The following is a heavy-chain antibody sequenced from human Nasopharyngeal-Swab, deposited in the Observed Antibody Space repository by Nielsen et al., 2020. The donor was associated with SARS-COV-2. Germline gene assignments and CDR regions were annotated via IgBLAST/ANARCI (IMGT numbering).Heavy chain of an antibody. CDR1: GFTITISY. CDR2: IYSEGNT. CDR3: ARSPANCNAGSCYQLDS. Sequence: GESLKISCAASGFTITISYMSWVRQAPGKGLEWVSVIYSEGNTFYADSVRGRFTISRHNSKNTLYLQMNSLRPEDTAAYYCARSPANCNAGSCYQLDSWGQGTLVTVSS. V-gene: IGHV3-53*04. J-gene: IGHJ4*02. D-gene: IGHD2-15*01.